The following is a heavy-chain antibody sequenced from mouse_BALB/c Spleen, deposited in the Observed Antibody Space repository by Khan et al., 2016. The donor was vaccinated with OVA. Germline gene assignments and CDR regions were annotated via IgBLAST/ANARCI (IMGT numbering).Heavy chain of an antibody. Sequence: EVQLVESGPGLVKPSQSLSLTCTVTGYSITSDYAWNWIRQFPGNKLEWMGYISYSGSTSYNPSLQSRISITRDPSKNQFFLQLNSVTTGDTATYYCARRAYYANWYFDVWGAGTTVTVSS. V-gene: IGHV3-2*02. CDR3: ARRAYYANWYFDV. D-gene: IGHD1-1*02. CDR2: ISYSGST. J-gene: IGHJ1*01. CDR1: GYSITSDYA.